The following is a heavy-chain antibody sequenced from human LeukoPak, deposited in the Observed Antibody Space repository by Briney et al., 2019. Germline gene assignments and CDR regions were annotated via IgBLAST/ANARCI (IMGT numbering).Heavy chain of an antibody. V-gene: IGHV4-59*01. CDR3: ARVDSSGYYLDY. J-gene: IGHJ4*02. Sequence: SETLSLTCTVSGGSISTYYGNWIRQAPGKGLEWIGYIYYSGSTNYNPSLKSRVTMSVDTSRNQFSLKLSSVTAADTAVYYCARVDSSGYYLDYWGQGTLVTVSS. D-gene: IGHD3-22*01. CDR2: IYYSGST. CDR1: GGSISTYY.